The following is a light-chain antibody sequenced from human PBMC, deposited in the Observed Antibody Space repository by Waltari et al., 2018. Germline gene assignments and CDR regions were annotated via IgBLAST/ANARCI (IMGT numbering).Light chain of an antibody. J-gene: IGKJ2*01. Sequence: IVMTQSPATLSVSPGERATLSCRASQRISTNLAWFQEKPGQAPRLLIHGASTRATGVPARFSGSGSGTYCTLVISSLRSEDFAVYYCQHYDKWLRYSFGQGTKVEIK. CDR3: QHYDKWLRYS. CDR1: QRISTN. V-gene: IGKV3-15*01. CDR2: GAS.